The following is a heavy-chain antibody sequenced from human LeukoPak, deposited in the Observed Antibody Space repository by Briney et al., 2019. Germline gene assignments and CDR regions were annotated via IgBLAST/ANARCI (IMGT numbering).Heavy chain of an antibody. J-gene: IGHJ3*02. CDR2: ISSSSTYI. CDR1: GFTFSIYT. Sequence: GGSLRLSCAASGFTFSIYTVNWVRQAPGKGLEWVSSISSSSTYIYYADSVKGRFTISRDNAKNSLYLQMNSLRAEDTAVYYCARDLHSGEVDIWGQGTMVTVSS. V-gene: IGHV3-21*03. CDR3: ARDLHSGEVDI. D-gene: IGHD7-27*01.